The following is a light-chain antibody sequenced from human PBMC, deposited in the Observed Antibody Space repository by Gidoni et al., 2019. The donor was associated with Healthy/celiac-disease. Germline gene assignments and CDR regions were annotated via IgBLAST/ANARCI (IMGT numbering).Light chain of an antibody. Sequence: AIRTTQSPSSFSASTGDRVTITCRASQGISSYLAWYQQKPGKAPKLLIYAASTLQSGVPSRFSGSGSGTDFTLTISCLQSEDFATYYCQQYYSYPRTFGGGTKVEIK. CDR3: QQYYSYPRT. V-gene: IGKV1-8*01. J-gene: IGKJ4*01. CDR2: AAS. CDR1: QGISSY.